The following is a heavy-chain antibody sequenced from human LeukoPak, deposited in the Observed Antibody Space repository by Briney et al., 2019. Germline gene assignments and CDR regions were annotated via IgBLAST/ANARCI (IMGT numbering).Heavy chain of an antibody. J-gene: IGHJ6*02. CDR1: GGTFSSYA. D-gene: IGHD5-12*01. V-gene: IGHV1-69*04. Sequence: ASVKVSCKASGGTFSSYAISWVRQAPGQGLEWMGRIIPILGIANYAQKFQGRVTITADKSTSTAYMELSSLRSEDTAVYYCASNLRSGYGYYGMDVWGQGSTVTVCS. CDR3: ASNLRSGYGYYGMDV. CDR2: IIPILGIA.